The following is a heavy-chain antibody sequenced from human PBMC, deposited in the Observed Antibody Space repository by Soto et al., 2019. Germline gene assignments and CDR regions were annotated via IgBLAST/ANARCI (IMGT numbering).Heavy chain of an antibody. D-gene: IGHD2-21*01. CDR2: IYFDGST. J-gene: IGHJ4*02. CDR1: GASITSNFYY. V-gene: IGHV4-39*01. CDR3: GKVLIGANRHTAFDS. Sequence: SETLSLTCAVSGASITSNFYYWGWIRRPPGKGLEWIGSIYFDGSTYYKSSLKSRVTISLDTSKNQFSLKLTSVTAADTAVYYCGKVLIGANRHTAFDSWGQGTLVTVSS.